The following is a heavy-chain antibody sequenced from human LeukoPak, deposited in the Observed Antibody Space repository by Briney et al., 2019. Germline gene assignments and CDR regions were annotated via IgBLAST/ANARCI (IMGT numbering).Heavy chain of an antibody. CDR1: GFTFSSYA. CDR2: ISGSGGST. Sequence: GESLRLSCAASGFTFSSYAMSWVRQAPGKGREWVSAISGSGGSTYYADSVKGRFTISRDNSKNTLYLQMNSLRAEDTAVYYCAKGIAAAGLYYYYGMDVWGQGTTVTVSS. D-gene: IGHD6-13*01. CDR3: AKGIAAAGLYYYYGMDV. V-gene: IGHV3-23*01. J-gene: IGHJ6*02.